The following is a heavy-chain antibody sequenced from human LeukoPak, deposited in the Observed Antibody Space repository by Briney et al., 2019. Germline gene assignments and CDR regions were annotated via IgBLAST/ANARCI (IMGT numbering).Heavy chain of an antibody. CDR1: GGSISSYY. V-gene: IGHV4-4*09. CDR3: ARLTRLSTSPDRYYFDY. D-gene: IGHD6-6*01. Sequence: PSETLSLTCIVSGGSISSYYWSWIRQPPGRGLEWIGYIHTSGSTNYNPSLKSRVTISVDTSENQFSLKLSSVTAADTAVYFCARLTRLSTSPDRYYFDYWGLGTLVTVSS. J-gene: IGHJ4*02. CDR2: IHTSGST.